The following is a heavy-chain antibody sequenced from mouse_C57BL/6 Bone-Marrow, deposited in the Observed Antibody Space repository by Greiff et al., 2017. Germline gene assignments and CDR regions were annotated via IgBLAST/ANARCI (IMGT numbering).Heavy chain of an antibody. J-gene: IGHJ2*01. CDR2: IDPETGGT. CDR1: GYTFPDYE. Sequence: VPLQQSGAALVRPGASVTLSCKASGYTFPDYEMHWVKQTPVHGLEWIGAIDPETGGTAYNQKFKGKAILTADKSSSTAYMELRSLTSEDSAVYYCTKWLLPYYFDYWGQGTTLTVSS. CDR3: TKWLLPYYFDY. V-gene: IGHV1-15*01. D-gene: IGHD2-3*01.